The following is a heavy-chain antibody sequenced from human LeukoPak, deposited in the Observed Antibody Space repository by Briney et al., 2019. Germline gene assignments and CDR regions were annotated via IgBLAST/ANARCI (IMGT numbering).Heavy chain of an antibody. CDR3: AKYAIVGYCSSTSCYHFDY. D-gene: IGHD2-2*01. J-gene: IGHJ4*02. CDR1: GFTFNSYA. V-gene: IGHV3-23*01. Sequence: GGSLRLSCAASGFTFNSYAMSWVRQAPGKGLEWVSGISGSGGSTYYADSVKGRFTISRDNSKNTLYLQMNSLRAEDTAVYYCAKYAIVGYCSSTSCYHFDYWGQGTLVTVAS. CDR2: ISGSGGST.